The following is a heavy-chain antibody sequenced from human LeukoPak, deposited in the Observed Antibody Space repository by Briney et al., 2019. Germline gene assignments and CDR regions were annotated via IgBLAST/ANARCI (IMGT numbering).Heavy chain of an antibody. CDR2: ISAYNGNT. D-gene: IGHD3-10*01. CDR3: ARVVDTELLWFGESAWSDY. V-gene: IGHV1-18*01. Sequence: ASVEDSCKASGYTFTSYGISWVRQAPGQGLEWMGWISAYNGNTNYAQKLQGRVTMTTDTSTSTAYMELRSLRSDDTAVYYCARVVDTELLWFGESAWSDYWGQGTLVTVSS. J-gene: IGHJ4*02. CDR1: GYTFTSYG.